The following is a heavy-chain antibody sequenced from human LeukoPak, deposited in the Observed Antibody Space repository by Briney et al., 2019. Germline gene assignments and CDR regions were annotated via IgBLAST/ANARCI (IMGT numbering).Heavy chain of an antibody. CDR2: TSVSSNTI. Sequence: PGGSLRLSCAASGFIFSGYSMNWVRQAPGKGLEWVSYTSVSSNTIYYADSVKGRFTISRDNAKDSLYLQMNSLRAEDTAVYYCARDIWFGELTTLDYWGQGTLVTVSS. V-gene: IGHV3-48*01. CDR3: ARDIWFGELTTLDY. J-gene: IGHJ4*02. CDR1: GFIFSGYS. D-gene: IGHD3-10*01.